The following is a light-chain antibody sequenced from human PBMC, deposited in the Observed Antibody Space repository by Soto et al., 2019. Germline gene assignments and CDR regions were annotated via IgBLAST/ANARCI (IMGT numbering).Light chain of an antibody. CDR3: CSFAGTYTYV. CDR2: DVS. J-gene: IGLJ1*01. CDR1: SSDVGGYNY. V-gene: IGLV2-11*01. Sequence: QSALTQPRSVSGSPGQSVTISCTGTSSDVGGYNYVSWYQQHPGKAPKLMIFDVSKWSSGVPDRFSGSKSGNMASLTISGLQAEDEADYYCCSFAGTYTYVFGTGTKVTVL.